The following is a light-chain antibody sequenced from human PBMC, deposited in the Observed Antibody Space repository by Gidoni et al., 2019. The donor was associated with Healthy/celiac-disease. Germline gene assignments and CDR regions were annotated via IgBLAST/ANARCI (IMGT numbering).Light chain of an antibody. CDR3: QQYNSPMYT. CDR2: KAS. V-gene: IGKV1-5*03. CDR1: QSISSW. J-gene: IGKJ2*01. Sequence: DIQITQSPSTLSASVGDRVTITCRASQSISSWLAWYQQKPGKAPKLLIYKASSLESGVPSRFSGSGSGTEFTLTIRSLQPDDFATYYCQQYNSPMYTFGQGTKLEIK.